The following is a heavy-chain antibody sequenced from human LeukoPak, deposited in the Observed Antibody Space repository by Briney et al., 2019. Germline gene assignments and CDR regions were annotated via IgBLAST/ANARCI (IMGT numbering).Heavy chain of an antibody. V-gene: IGHV1-18*01. CDR1: GYTFTSYG. J-gene: IGHJ5*02. Sequence: ASVKVSCKASGYTFTSYGISWVRQAPGQGLEWMGWISAYNGNTNYAQKLQGRVTMTTDTSTSTAYMELRSLRSDDTAVYYCARDLGEVVPAAISWFDPWGQGTLVTVSS. CDR2: ISAYNGNT. D-gene: IGHD2-2*01. CDR3: ARDLGEVVPAAISWFDP.